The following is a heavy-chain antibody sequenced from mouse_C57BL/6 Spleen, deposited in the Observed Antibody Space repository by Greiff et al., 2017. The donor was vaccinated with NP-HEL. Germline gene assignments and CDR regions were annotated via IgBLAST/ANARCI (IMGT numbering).Heavy chain of an antibody. Sequence: QVQLKESGAELMKPGASVKLSCKATGYTFTGYWIEWVKQRPGHGLEWIGEILPGSGSTNYNEKFKGKATFPADTSSNTAYMQLSSLTTEDSAIYYCARTLFTTVVAKDAMDYWGQGTSVTVSS. D-gene: IGHD1-1*01. V-gene: IGHV1-9*01. CDR2: ILPGSGST. J-gene: IGHJ4*01. CDR3: ARTLFTTVVAKDAMDY. CDR1: GYTFTGYW.